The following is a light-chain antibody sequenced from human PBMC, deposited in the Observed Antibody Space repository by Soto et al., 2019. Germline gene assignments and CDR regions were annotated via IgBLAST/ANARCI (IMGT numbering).Light chain of an antibody. CDR2: LGS. J-gene: IGKJ4*02. CDR1: QSLLHSDGNNH. CDR3: LQSLKPPLT. Sequence: EIVMTQSPLSLPVTPGEPAAISCRSSQSLLHSDGNNHLDWYLQKPGQSPQLLIHLGSSRASGVPDRFSGSGSGTDFTLKISRVEPDDFGFYFCLQSLKPPLTFGGGTKVEIK. V-gene: IGKV2-28*01.